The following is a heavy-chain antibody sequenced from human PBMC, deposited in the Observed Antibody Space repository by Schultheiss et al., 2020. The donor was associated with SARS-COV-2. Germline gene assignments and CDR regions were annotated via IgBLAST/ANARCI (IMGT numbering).Heavy chain of an antibody. V-gene: IGHV3-33*01. Sequence: GGSLRLSCAASGFTFSSYGMHWVRQAPGKGLEWVAVIWYDGSNKYYADSVKGRFTISRDNSKNTLYLQMNSLRAEDTAVYYCARADYGNNRTPYFDYWGQGTLVTVSS. CDR3: ARADYGNNRTPYFDY. CDR1: GFTFSSYG. J-gene: IGHJ4*02. D-gene: IGHD4-17*01. CDR2: IWYDGSNK.